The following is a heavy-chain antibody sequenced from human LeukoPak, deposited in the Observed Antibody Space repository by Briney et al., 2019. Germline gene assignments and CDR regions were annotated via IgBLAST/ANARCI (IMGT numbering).Heavy chain of an antibody. D-gene: IGHD1-1*01. CDR2: ISARDGRT. Sequence: GGSLRLSCAASGFTFSSYWMHWVRQAPGKGLEWVSIISARDGRTYYADSVKGRFTISRDNSKNTLYLQMNSLRVEDTAVYYCAKDRNDWKQGIDSWGQGTLVTVST. CDR1: GFTFSSYW. J-gene: IGHJ4*02. V-gene: IGHV3-23*01. CDR3: AKDRNDWKQGIDS.